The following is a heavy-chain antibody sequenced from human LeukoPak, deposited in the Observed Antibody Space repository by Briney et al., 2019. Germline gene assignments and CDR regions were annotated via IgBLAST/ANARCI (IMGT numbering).Heavy chain of an antibody. CDR1: GSSISYYY. D-gene: IGHD2-21*02. CDR2: IYTSGNT. Sequence: PSETLSLTCSVSGSSISYYYWSWIRQPAGKGLEYIGLIYTSGNTNYNPSLKSRASMSVDTSKNQFSLTLSSVTAADTATYYCVRGANVVTSYYYYYMDVWGKGTTVTVSS. J-gene: IGHJ6*03. CDR3: VRGANVVTSYYYYYMDV. V-gene: IGHV4-4*07.